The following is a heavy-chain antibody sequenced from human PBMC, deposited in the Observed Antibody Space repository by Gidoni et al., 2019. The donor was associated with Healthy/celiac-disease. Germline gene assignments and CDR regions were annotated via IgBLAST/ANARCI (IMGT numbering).Heavy chain of an antibody. V-gene: IGHV4-31*03. CDR1: GGSISSGGYY. CDR3: AGRGSGSVVDY. CDR2: IYYSGST. J-gene: IGHJ4*02. D-gene: IGHD3-10*01. Sequence: QVQLQESGPGLVKPSQTLSLTCTVSGGSISSGGYYWSWIRQHPGKGLEWIGYIYYSGSTYYNPSLTSRVTISVATSKTQFSLKLSSVTAADTAVYYCAGRGSGSVVDYWGQGTLVTVSS.